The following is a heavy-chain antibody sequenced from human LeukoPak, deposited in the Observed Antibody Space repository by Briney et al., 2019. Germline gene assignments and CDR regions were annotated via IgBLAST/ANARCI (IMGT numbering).Heavy chain of an antibody. V-gene: IGHV4-39*01. D-gene: IGHD5-18*01. CDR2: IYYSGST. CDR3: AGHLTPTWIQLWLDWFDP. J-gene: IGHJ5*02. Sequence: PSETLSLTCTVSGGSISSYYWGWIRQPPGKGLEWIGSIYYSGSTYYNPSLKSRVTISVDTSKNQFSLKLSSVTAADTAVYYCAGHLTPTWIQLWLDWFDPWGQGTLVTVSS. CDR1: GGSISSYY.